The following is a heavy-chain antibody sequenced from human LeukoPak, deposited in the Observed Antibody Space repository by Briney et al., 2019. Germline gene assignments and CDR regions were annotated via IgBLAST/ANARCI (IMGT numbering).Heavy chain of an antibody. Sequence: GGSLRLSCAASGFTFSDYYMNWIRQAPGKGLEWVSYISSSGSTIYYADSVKGRFTISRDNAKNSLYLQMNSLRAEDTAVYYCARAPYDSSGPFAHYFDYWGQGTLVTVSS. D-gene: IGHD3-22*01. CDR3: ARAPYDSSGPFAHYFDY. CDR1: GFTFSDYY. V-gene: IGHV3-11*04. J-gene: IGHJ4*02. CDR2: ISSSGSTI.